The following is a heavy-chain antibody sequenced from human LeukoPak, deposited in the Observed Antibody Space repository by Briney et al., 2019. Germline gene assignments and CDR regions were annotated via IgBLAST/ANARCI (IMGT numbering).Heavy chain of an antibody. CDR2: INSDGSST. CDR3: ARVSYGDLYYFDY. D-gene: IGHD4-17*01. J-gene: IGHJ4*02. Sequence: GGSLRLSCAASGFTFSSYWMHWVRQAPGKGLVWVSRINSDGSSTSYADSVKGRFTISRDNAKNTLYLQMNSLRAEDTAVYYCARVSYGDLYYFDYWGQGTLVTVSS. V-gene: IGHV3-74*01. CDR1: GFTFSSYW.